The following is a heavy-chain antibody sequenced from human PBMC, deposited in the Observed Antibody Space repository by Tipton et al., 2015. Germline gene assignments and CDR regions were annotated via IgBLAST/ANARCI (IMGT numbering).Heavy chain of an antibody. J-gene: IGHJ4*02. D-gene: IGHD2-15*01. Sequence: LRLSCTVSGGSVSSGSYYWSWIRQPPGKGLEWVGYIYDSGSTSYNPSLKSRVTISADTSKNQFSLKTRSVTAADPAVYYCVRMEVALDSWGQGTPITVSS. CDR1: GGSVSSGSYY. V-gene: IGHV4-61*01. CDR3: VRMEVALDS. CDR2: IYDSGST.